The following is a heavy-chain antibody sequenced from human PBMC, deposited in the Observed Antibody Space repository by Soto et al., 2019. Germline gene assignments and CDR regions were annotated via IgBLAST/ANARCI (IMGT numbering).Heavy chain of an antibody. Sequence: QVQLQESGPGLVKPSQTLSLPCNVSGGSISSGGYYWSWIRQHPGKGLEWIGYIYYSGSTYYNPSRKRRVTISVDTSKNQFSLKLSSVTAADTAVYYFAREDLGTGTGDSYGMDVWGQGNTVTVSS. CDR2: IYYSGST. J-gene: IGHJ6*01. V-gene: IGHV4-31*03. CDR3: AREDLGTGTGDSYGMDV. CDR1: GGSISSGGYY. D-gene: IGHD2-8*02.